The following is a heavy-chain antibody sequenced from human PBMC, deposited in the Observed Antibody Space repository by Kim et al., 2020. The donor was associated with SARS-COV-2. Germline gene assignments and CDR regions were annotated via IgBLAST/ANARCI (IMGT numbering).Heavy chain of an antibody. D-gene: IGHD5-18*01. CDR3: ARRGYSYGSYYCDY. Sequence: SPSLKSRLTITKDTSKNQVVLTMTNMDPVDTATYYCARRGYSYGSYYCDYWGQGTLVTVSS. J-gene: IGHJ4*02. V-gene: IGHV2-5*01.